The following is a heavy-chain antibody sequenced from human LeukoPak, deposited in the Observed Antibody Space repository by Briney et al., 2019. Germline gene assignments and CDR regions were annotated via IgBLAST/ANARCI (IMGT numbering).Heavy chain of an antibody. CDR2: IYYSGST. Sequence: PSETLSLTCTVSGDSISSHYWSWIRQPPGKGLEWIGYIYYSGSTNYNPSLKSRVTISVDTSKNQFSLKLSSVTAADTAVYYCARFRQLDFYYYYLDVWGKGTTVTVSS. CDR1: GDSISSHY. V-gene: IGHV4-59*11. D-gene: IGHD6-6*01. J-gene: IGHJ6*03. CDR3: ARFRQLDFYYYYLDV.